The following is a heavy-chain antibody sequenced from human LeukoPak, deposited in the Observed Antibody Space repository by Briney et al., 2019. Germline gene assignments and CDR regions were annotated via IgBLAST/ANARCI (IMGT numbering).Heavy chain of an antibody. CDR3: AKDPLTMVRGAGSGAFDI. CDR1: GFTFSSYA. J-gene: IGHJ3*02. D-gene: IGHD3-10*01. Sequence: PGGSLRLSCAASGFTFSSYAMSWVREAPGKGLVWVSAISGSGGSTYYADSVKGRFTISRDNSKNTLYLQMNSLRAEDTAVYYCAKDPLTMVRGAGSGAFDIWGQGTMVTVSS. CDR2: ISGSGGST. V-gene: IGHV3-23*01.